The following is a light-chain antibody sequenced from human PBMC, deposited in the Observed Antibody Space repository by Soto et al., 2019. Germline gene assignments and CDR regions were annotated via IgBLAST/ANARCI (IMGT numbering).Light chain of an antibody. CDR3: SSYAGNNVVI. CDR2: EVT. Sequence: QSALTQPPSASGSPRQSVTISCTGTSSDVGGYNYVSWYQQHPGKVPKLLIYEVTRRPSGVPDRFSGSKSGNTASLTVSALQAEDEAHSYCSSYAGNNVVIFGGGTKLTVL. V-gene: IGLV2-8*01. J-gene: IGLJ2*01. CDR1: SSDVGGYNY.